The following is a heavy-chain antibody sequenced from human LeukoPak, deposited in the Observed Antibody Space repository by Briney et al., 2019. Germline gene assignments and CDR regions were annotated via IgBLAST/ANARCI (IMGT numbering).Heavy chain of an antibody. Sequence: GGSLRLTCTTSGYTFGDYAMSWVRQAPGKGLEWVSFIRRKAHGGTTEYAASVKGRFSSSRDDSKSIAYLQMNSLKTEDTAVYFCTRVTYYYDNSGYFHFDSWGQGSLVTVSS. CDR3: TRVTYYYDNSGYFHFDS. J-gene: IGHJ4*02. D-gene: IGHD3-22*01. CDR2: IRRKAHGGTT. CDR1: GYTFGDYA. V-gene: IGHV3-49*04.